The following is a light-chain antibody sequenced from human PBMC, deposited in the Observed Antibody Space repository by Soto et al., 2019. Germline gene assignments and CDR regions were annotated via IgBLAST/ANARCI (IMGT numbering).Light chain of an antibody. CDR3: QKYGSSPLYT. Sequence: ELVLTQSPGTLSLSPGERATLSCRTSESISNSYLAWYQQKPGQAPRRLIFGASRRATGIPDRFSGSGSETDFTLTISRLETEDSAVYYCQKYGSSPLYTFGQGTKVDI. V-gene: IGKV3-20*01. CDR2: GAS. J-gene: IGKJ2*01. CDR1: ESISNSY.